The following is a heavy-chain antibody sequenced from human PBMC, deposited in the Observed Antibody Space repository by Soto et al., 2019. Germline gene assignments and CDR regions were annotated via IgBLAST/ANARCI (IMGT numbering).Heavy chain of an antibody. V-gene: IGHV3-23*01. CDR3: AQKRVLVPAMYHFDY. Sequence: EVQLLESGGGLVQPGGSLRLSCAASGFTFSSYAMNWVRQAPGKGLEWVSIISGDGGTTSYADSVKGRFTISRDNSKNTLYLQMSSLRAEDTAVYYCAQKRVLVPAMYHFDYWGQGTLVTVSS. J-gene: IGHJ4*02. CDR1: GFTFSSYA. CDR2: ISGDGGTT. D-gene: IGHD2-2*01.